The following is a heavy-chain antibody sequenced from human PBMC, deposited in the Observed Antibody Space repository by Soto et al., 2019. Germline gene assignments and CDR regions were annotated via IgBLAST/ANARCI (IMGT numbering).Heavy chain of an antibody. CDR1: GGSFSGYY. J-gene: IGHJ4*02. CDR2: INHSGST. CDR3: SRGSGNYDFWSGYYNQPGWFDY. D-gene: IGHD3-3*01. Sequence: PSETLSLTCAVYGGSFSGYYWSWIRQPPGKGLEWIGEINHSGSTNYNPSLKSRVTISVDTSKNQFSLKLSSVTAADTAVYYCSRGSGNYDFWSGYYNQPGWFDYWGQGTLVTVS. V-gene: IGHV4-34*01.